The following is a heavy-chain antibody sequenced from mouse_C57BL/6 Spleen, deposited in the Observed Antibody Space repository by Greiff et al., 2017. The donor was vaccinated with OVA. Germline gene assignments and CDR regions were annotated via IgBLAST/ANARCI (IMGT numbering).Heavy chain of an antibody. CDR2: ISYDGSN. V-gene: IGHV3-6*01. CDR3: AREGLRGWFAY. D-gene: IGHD3-2*02. J-gene: IGHJ3*01. Sequence: EVKLQESGPGLVKPSQSLSLTCSVTGYSITSGYYWNWIRQFPGNKLEWMGYISYDGSNNYNPSLKNRISITRDTSKNQFFLKLNSVTTEDTATYYCAREGLRGWFAYWGQGTLVTFSA. CDR1: GYSITSGYY.